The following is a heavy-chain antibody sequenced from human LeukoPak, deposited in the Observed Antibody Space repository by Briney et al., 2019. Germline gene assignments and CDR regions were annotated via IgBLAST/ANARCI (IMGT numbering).Heavy chain of an antibody. J-gene: IGHJ3*02. V-gene: IGHV4-59*08. CDR3: ARNGHGIVVAYRGGAFDI. Sequence: SETLSLTCTVSGGSISSYYWSWIRQPPGKGLEWIGYIYYSESTNYNPSLKSRVTISVDTSKHQFSLKLRSVTAADTAVYYCARNGHGIVVAYRGGAFDIWGQGTMVTVSS. CDR1: GGSISSYY. D-gene: IGHD6-19*01. CDR2: IYYSEST.